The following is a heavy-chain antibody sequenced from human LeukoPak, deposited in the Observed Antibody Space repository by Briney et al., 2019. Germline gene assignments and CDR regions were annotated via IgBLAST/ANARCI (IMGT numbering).Heavy chain of an antibody. V-gene: IGHV4-30-2*01. D-gene: IGHD5-18*01. CDR3: ARRRAMGPPFDY. CDR2: IYHSGST. J-gene: IGHJ4*02. Sequence: SETLSLTCAVSGGSISSGGYSWSWIRQPPGKGLEWIGYIYHSGSTYYNPSLKSRVTISVDRSKNQFSLKLSSVTAADTAVYYCARRRAMGPPFDYWGQGTLVTVSS. CDR1: GGSISSGGYS.